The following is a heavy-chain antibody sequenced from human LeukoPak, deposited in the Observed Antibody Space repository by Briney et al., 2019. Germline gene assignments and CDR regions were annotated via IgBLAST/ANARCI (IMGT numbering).Heavy chain of an antibody. D-gene: IGHD3-22*01. CDR3: ARDMDSSGYYYY. J-gene: IGHJ4*02. CDR2: IYYSGST. Sequence: SETPSLTCTVSGGSISSYYWSWIRQPPGKGLEWIGYIYYSGSTNYNPSLKSRVTISVDTSKNQFSLKLSSVTAADTAVYYCARDMDSSGYYYYWGQGTLVTVSS. CDR1: GGSISSYY. V-gene: IGHV4-59*01.